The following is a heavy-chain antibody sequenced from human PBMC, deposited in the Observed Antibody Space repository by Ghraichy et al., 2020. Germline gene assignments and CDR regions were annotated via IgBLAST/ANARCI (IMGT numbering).Heavy chain of an antibody. CDR3: AKEGWIQLLMDFDY. CDR2: IRYDGSNK. V-gene: IGHV3-30*02. Sequence: GGSLRLSCAASGFTFSSYGMHWVRQAPGKGLEWVAFIRYDGSNKYYADSVKGRFTISRDNSKNTLYLQMNSLRAEDTAVYYCAKEGWIQLLMDFDYWGQGTLVTVSS. D-gene: IGHD5-18*01. J-gene: IGHJ4*02. CDR1: GFTFSSYG.